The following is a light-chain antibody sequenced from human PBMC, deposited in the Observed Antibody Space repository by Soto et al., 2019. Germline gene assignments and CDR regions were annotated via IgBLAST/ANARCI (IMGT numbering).Light chain of an antibody. J-gene: IGLJ3*02. CDR2: EVT. CDR1: SSDVGAYKY. Sequence: QSVLTQPPSASGSPGQSVTISCTGTSSDVGAYKYVSWYQQYPGKAPKLMIYEVTKRPSGVPDRFSGSKSGNTASLTVSGLQAVDEADYYCTSYVGNDIWVFGGGTQLTVL. CDR3: TSYVGNDIWV. V-gene: IGLV2-8*01.